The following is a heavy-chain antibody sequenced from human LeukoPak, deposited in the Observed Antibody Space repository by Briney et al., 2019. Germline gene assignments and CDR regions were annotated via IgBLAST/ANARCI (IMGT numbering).Heavy chain of an antibody. CDR1: GGSISSSSYY. V-gene: IGHV4-39*07. J-gene: IGHJ4*02. CDR2: IYYSGST. D-gene: IGHD6-6*01. Sequence: PSETLSLTCTVSGGSISSSSYYWGWIRQPPGKGLEWIGSIYYSGSTNYNPSLKSRVTISVDTSKNQFSLKLSSVTAADTAVYYCARATIAATHLYAYYFDYWGQGTLVTVSS. CDR3: ARATIAATHLYAYYFDY.